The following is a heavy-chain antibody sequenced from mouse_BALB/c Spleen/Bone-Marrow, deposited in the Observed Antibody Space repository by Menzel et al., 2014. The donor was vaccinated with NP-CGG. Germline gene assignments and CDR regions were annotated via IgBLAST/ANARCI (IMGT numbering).Heavy chain of an antibody. CDR1: GFKFTDYY. CDR2: IRDKGNGYTT. D-gene: IGHD2-3*01. Sequence: EVNVVESGGDSVQPGGSLRLSCATSGFKFTDYYMSWVRQPPGKALEWLGFIRDKGNGYTTEYSESVKGRFTISRDNSQIILYRHLNTLRAEDSATYYCTRGLIYDGYHAWYFDVWSAGTTVTVSS. J-gene: IGHJ1*01. V-gene: IGHV7-3*02. CDR3: TRGLIYDGYHAWYFDV.